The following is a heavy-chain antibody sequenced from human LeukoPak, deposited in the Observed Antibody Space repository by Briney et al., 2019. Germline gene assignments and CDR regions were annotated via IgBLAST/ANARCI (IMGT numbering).Heavy chain of an antibody. V-gene: IGHV2-5*01. J-gene: IGHJ5*02. CDR2: IYWNDDK. CDR1: GFSLSTSGVG. CDR3: AHRARPATANWFDP. D-gene: IGHD2-2*01. Sequence: SGPTLVNPTQTLTLTCTFSGFSLSTSGVGLGWIRQPPGKALEWLALIYWNDDKRYSPSLKSRLTITKDTSKNQVVLTMTNMDPVDTATYYCAHRARPATANWFDPWGQGTLVTVSS.